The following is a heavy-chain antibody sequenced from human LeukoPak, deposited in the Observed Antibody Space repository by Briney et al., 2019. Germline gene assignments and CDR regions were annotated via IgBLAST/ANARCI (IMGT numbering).Heavy chain of an antibody. V-gene: IGHV3-21*01. Sequence: GGSLRLSCAASGFTFSSYSMKWVRQAPGKGLEWVSSISSSSAYIYYADSVKGRFTISRDNAKNSLYLQMNSLRAEDTAVYYCARDGIVSGTGTTGDWFDPWGQGTLVTVSS. CDR2: ISSSSAYI. CDR1: GFTFSSYS. J-gene: IGHJ5*02. D-gene: IGHD1-1*01. CDR3: ARDGIVSGTGTTGDWFDP.